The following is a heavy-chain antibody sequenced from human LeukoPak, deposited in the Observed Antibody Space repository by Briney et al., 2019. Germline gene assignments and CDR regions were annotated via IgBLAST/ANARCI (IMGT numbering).Heavy chain of an antibody. CDR1: GGSFSGYY. J-gene: IGHJ6*03. D-gene: IGHD5-18*01. CDR3: ARVGYSYVINDWSRTGLGAYPTKYYYHMDV. Sequence: PSETLSLTCAVYGGSFSGYYWSWIRQPPGKGLEWIGEINHSGSTNYNPSLKSRVTISGDTSKNQFSLKLSSVAAADTAVYFCARVGYSYVINDWSRTGLGAYPTKYYYHMDVWGKGTTVTVSS. CDR2: INHSGST. V-gene: IGHV4-34*01.